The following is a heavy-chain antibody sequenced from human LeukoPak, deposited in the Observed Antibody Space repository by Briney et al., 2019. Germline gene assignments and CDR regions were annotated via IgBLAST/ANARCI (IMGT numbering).Heavy chain of an antibody. CDR3: AKDTEYCSSTSCSANFDY. J-gene: IGHJ4*02. D-gene: IGHD2-2*01. CDR1: GFTFSSYG. CDR2: ISYDGSNK. Sequence: GGSLRLSCAASGFTFSSYGMHWVRQAPGKGLEWVADISYDGSNKYYADSVKRPFTISRDNAKNSLYLQMNSLRAEDTALYYCAKDTEYCSSTSCSANFDYWGQGTLVTVSS. V-gene: IGHV3-30*18.